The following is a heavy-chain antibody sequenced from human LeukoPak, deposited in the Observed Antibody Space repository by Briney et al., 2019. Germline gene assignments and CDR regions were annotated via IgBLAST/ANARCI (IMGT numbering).Heavy chain of an antibody. Sequence: GGSLRLSCAASRFTFSSYSMNRVRQAPGKGLEWVSYISSSSSTIYYADSVKGRFTISRDNAKNSLYLQMNSLRAEDTAVYYCARRSSGWYSDYWGQGTLVTASS. CDR3: ARRSSGWYSDY. D-gene: IGHD6-19*01. CDR1: RFTFSSYS. CDR2: ISSSSSTI. J-gene: IGHJ4*02. V-gene: IGHV3-48*01.